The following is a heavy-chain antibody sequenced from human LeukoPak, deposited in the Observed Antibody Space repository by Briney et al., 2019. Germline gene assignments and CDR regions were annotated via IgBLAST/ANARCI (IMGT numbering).Heavy chain of an antibody. Sequence: GASLQISCKGSGYSFTSYWIGWVRQMPGKGLEWMGIIYPGDSDTRYSPSFQGQVTISADKSISTAYLQWSSLKASDTAMYYCARGAPGIADWFDPWGQGTLVTVSS. J-gene: IGHJ5*02. CDR1: GYSFTSYW. V-gene: IGHV5-51*01. CDR3: ARGAPGIADWFDP. CDR2: IYPGDSDT. D-gene: IGHD6-13*01.